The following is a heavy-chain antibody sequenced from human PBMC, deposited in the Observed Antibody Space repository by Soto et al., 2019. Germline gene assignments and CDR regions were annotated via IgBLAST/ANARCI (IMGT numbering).Heavy chain of an antibody. J-gene: IGHJ6*02. Sequence: QVQLVQSGAEVKKPGSSVKVSCKASGGTFSSYAISWVRQAPGQGLEWMGGIIPIFGTANYAQKFQGRDTITADESTSTAYMELSSLRSEDTAVYYCARRGNYVRFGESYGMDVWGQGTTVTVSS. V-gene: IGHV1-69*01. CDR3: ARRGNYVRFGESYGMDV. D-gene: IGHD3-10*01. CDR1: GGTFSSYA. CDR2: IIPIFGTA.